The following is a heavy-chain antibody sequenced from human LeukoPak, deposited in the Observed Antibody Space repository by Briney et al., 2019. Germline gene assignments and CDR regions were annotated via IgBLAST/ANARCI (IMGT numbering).Heavy chain of an antibody. CDR3: ARGLLEWLSHTHYYYYMDV. V-gene: IGHV4-4*07. J-gene: IGHJ6*03. CDR2: IYTSGST. CDR1: GGSISSYY. Sequence: PSETLSLTCTVSGGSISSYYWSWIRQPAGKGLEWIGRIYTSGSTNYNPSLKSRVTISVDTSKNQFSLKLSSVTAADTAVYYCARGLLEWLSHTHYYYYMDVWGKGTTVTVSS. D-gene: IGHD3-3*01.